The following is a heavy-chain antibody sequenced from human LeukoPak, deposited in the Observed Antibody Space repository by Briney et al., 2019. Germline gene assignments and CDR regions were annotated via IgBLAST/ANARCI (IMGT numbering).Heavy chain of an antibody. J-gene: IGHJ5*01. CDR2: IYSGGNT. V-gene: IGHV3-66*01. CDR3: ASSREATSNWFVY. CDR1: GFTVSSSY. Sequence: GGSLRLTCAAYGFTVSSSYMTWVRQAPGKGLEWVSIIYSGGNTYYADSVQGRFTISRDNSKNPLYLQMNSLRAEDTAVYHCASSREATSNWFVYWGQGTLVTVSS. D-gene: IGHD2-2*01.